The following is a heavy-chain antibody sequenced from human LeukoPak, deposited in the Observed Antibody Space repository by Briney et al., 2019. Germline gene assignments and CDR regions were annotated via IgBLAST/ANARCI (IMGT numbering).Heavy chain of an antibody. V-gene: IGHV1-8*01. Sequence: ASVKVSCKASGYTFTTYDINWVRQATGQGLEWMGWMNPNSGNTGYAQKFRGRVTMTRNTSISTAYMELRGLRSEDTAVYYCARGPNKSDGGNSGSAWFDPWGQGTLVTVSS. CDR3: ARGPNKSDGGNSGSAWFDP. D-gene: IGHD4-23*01. J-gene: IGHJ5*02. CDR2: MNPNSGNT. CDR1: GYTFTTYD.